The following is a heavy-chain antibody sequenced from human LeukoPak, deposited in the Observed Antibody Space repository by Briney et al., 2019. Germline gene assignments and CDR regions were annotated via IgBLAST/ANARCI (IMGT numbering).Heavy chain of an antibody. Sequence: ASVKVSCKASGYTFTGYYMHWVRQAPGQGLEWMGWINPNSGGTNYAQKFQGWVTMTGDTSISTAYMELSRLSSDDTAIYYCAGRPDTAFFPIFDYWAQGPRATVSS. CDR3: AGRPDTAFFPIFDY. CDR2: INPNSGGT. D-gene: IGHD5-18*01. V-gene: IGHV1-2*04. J-gene: IGHJ4*02. CDR1: GYTFTGYY.